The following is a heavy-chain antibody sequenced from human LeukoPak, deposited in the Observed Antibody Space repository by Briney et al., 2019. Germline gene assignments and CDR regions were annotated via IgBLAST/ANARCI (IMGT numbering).Heavy chain of an antibody. Sequence: GGSLRLSCAASGFTFNVYGIHWVRQAPGKGLEWVAVVWNDGSNKYYADSVKGRFTISRDNSKDTLYLQMNSLRVEDTAVYYCARAVGPFDYWGQGTLVTVSS. CDR1: GFTFNVYG. D-gene: IGHD3-16*01. CDR3: ARAVGPFDY. CDR2: VWNDGSNK. V-gene: IGHV3-33*01. J-gene: IGHJ4*02.